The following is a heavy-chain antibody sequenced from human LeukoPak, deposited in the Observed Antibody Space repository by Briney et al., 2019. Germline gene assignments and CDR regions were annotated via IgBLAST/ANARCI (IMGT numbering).Heavy chain of an antibody. CDR1: GFGFGSYN. Sequence: GGSLRLSCAASGFGFGSYNMYWVRQAPGKGLEWVTLISFDGNDKKYADSVKGRFTVSRDNSRNTLFLQMNSLRAEDTAVYYCARAYYGSGSYGWGSFDPWGQGTLVTVSS. V-gene: IGHV3-30*03. CDR2: ISFDGNDK. D-gene: IGHD3-10*01. J-gene: IGHJ5*02. CDR3: ARAYYGSGSYGWGSFDP.